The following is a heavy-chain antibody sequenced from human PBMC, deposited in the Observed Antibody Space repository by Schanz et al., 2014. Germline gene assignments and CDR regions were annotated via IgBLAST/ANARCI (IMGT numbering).Heavy chain of an antibody. Sequence: QVHLVESGGGVVQPGRSLRLSCAASGFTFSSYGMHWVRQAPGKGLEWVAVISSDETVTYYVDSVKGRFTISRDNSKNTLYLQMSSLKTEDTAVYYCAKIGYGGLLNYYIDHWGQGTLVTVSS. CDR3: AKIGYGGLLNYYIDH. D-gene: IGHD3-16*01. CDR2: ISSDETVT. CDR1: GFTFSSYG. J-gene: IGHJ4*02. V-gene: IGHV3-30*18.